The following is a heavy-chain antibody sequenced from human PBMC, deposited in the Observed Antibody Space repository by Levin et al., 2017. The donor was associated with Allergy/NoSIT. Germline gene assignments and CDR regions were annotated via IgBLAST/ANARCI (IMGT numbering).Heavy chain of an antibody. CDR3: ARVSLHLNGQSDYAYFDY. V-gene: IGHV3-20*01. Sequence: PAGGSLRLSCAASGFTFDDYGMSWVRQAPGKGLEWVSGINWSGDSTSYADSVKGRFTISRDNAKNSLYLQMNSLRAEDTALYHCARVSLHLNGQSDYAYFDYWGQGTLATVSS. CDR2: INWSGDST. CDR1: GFTFDDYG. D-gene: IGHD3-16*01. J-gene: IGHJ4*02.